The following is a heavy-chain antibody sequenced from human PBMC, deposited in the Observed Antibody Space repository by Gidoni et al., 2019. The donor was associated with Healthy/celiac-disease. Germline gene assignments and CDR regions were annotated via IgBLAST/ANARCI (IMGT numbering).Heavy chain of an antibody. CDR1: GFTFSSYA. CDR2: ISGSGGST. J-gene: IGHJ4*02. D-gene: IGHD3-3*01. CDR3: AKDDDFWSGYSYFDY. Sequence: EVQLVESGGGLVQPGGSLRLSCAASGFTFSSYAMSWVRQAPGKGLECGSAISGSGGSTYYADSVKGRFTISRDNSKNTLYLQMNSLRAEDTAVYYCAKDDDFWSGYSYFDYWGQGTLVTVSS. V-gene: IGHV3-23*04.